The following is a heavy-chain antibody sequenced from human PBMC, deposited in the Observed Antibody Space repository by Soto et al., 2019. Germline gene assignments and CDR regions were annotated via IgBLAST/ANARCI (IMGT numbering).Heavy chain of an antibody. D-gene: IGHD2-8*01. Sequence: SVKVSCKASGGTFSSYAISWVRQAPGQGLEWMGGIIPIFGTANYAQKLQGRVTITADESTSTAYMELSSLRSEDTAVYYCARAIAQNRDIVLMVYGTWGGAFDIWGQGTMVTVSS. J-gene: IGHJ3*02. CDR1: GGTFSSYA. V-gene: IGHV1-69*13. CDR2: IIPIFGTA. CDR3: ARAIAQNRDIVLMVYGTWGGAFDI.